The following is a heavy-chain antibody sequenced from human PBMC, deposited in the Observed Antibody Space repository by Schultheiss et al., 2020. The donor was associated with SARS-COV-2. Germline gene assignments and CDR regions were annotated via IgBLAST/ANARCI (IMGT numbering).Heavy chain of an antibody. D-gene: IGHD4-17*01. CDR3: ARGVRTVTTSFDY. J-gene: IGHJ4*02. CDR1: GGSFRGYY. Sequence: SETLSLTCAVYGGSFRGYYWSWIRQHPGKGLEWIGYIYYSGSTYYNPSLKSRVTISVDTSKNQFSLKLSSVTAADTAVYYCARGVRTVTTSFDYWGQGTLVTVSS. V-gene: IGHV4-34*01. CDR2: IYYSGST.